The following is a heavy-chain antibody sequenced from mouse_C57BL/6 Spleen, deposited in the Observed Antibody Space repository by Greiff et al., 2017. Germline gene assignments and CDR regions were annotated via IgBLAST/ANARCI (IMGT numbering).Heavy chain of an antibody. CDR1: GFTFSDYG. CDR2: ISSGSSTI. V-gene: IGHV5-17*01. CDR3: SRYSNYWYFDG. J-gene: IGHJ1*03. Sequence: EVMLVESGGGLVKPGGSLKLSCAASGFTFSDYGMHWVRQAPEKGLEWVAYISSGSSTIYYADTVKGRFTISRDNAKNTLFLQMTSLRSEDTAMYYCSRYSNYWYFDGWGTGTTVTVSS. D-gene: IGHD2-5*01.